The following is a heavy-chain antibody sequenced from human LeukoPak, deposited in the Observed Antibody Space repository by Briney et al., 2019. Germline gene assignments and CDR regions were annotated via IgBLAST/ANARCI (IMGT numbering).Heavy chain of an antibody. J-gene: IGHJ5*01. D-gene: IGHD3-16*02. CDR1: GGTFTSYY. CDR3: AREGGSYRWFDS. CDR2: INPSGGST. Sequence: ASVKVSCKASGGTFTSYYMHWVRQAPGQGLEWVGVINPSGGSTSYAQKFQGRVTMTRDTSTSTVYMELSSLRSEDTALYYCAREGGSYRWFDSWGQGTLVTVSS. V-gene: IGHV1-46*01.